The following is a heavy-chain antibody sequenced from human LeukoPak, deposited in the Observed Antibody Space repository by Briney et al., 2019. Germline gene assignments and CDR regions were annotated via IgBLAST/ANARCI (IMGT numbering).Heavy chain of an antibody. V-gene: IGHV4-31*03. Sequence: SETLSLTCTVSGGSISSGGYYWSWIRQHPGKGLEWIGYIYYSGSTYYNPSLKSRVTISVDTSKNQFSLKLSSVTAADTAVYYCARALLEWLFGFSVAGYFDYWGQGTLVIVSS. CDR2: IYYSGST. J-gene: IGHJ4*02. CDR3: ARALLEWLFGFSVAGYFDY. D-gene: IGHD3-3*01. CDR1: GGSISSGGYY.